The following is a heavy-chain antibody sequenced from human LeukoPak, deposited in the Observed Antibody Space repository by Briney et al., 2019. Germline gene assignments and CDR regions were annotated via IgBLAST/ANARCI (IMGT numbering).Heavy chain of an antibody. V-gene: IGHV3-53*01. J-gene: IGHJ4*02. Sequence: GGSLRLSCAASGFTVIANDMTWVRQAPGKGLELVSVLYSDGNTKYADSVQGRFTISRDNSKNTLYLEMNSLSPDDTAVYYCARGVEPLAANTLAYWGQGTLVTVSS. CDR1: GFTVIAND. CDR3: ARGVEPLAANTLAY. D-gene: IGHD1-14*01. CDR2: LYSDGNT.